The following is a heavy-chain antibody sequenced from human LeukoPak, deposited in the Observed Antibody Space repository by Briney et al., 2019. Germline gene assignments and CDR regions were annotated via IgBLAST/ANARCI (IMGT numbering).Heavy chain of an antibody. V-gene: IGHV4-59*01. CDR2: IYYSGST. J-gene: IGHJ2*01. CDR3: ARTALRPCWYFDL. Sequence: SETLSLTCTVSGGSISSYYWSWIRQPPGKGLEWIGYIYYSGSTNYNPSLKSRVTISVDTSKNQFSLKLSSVTAADTAVYFCARTALRPCWYFDLWGRGTLVTVSS. D-gene: IGHD4-17*01. CDR1: GGSISSYY.